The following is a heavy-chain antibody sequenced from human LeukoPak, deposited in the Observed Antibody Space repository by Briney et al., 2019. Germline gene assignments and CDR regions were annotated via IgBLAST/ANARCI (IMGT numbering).Heavy chain of an antibody. CDR1: GYTFTSYD. Sequence: ASVKVSCKASGYTFTSYDINWVRQATGQGLEWMGWMNPNSGNTGYAQKFQGRVTITRNTSISTAYMELSSLRSEDTAVYYCARGAGVRQGYCTNGVCYPEEYYFDYWGQGTLVTVSS. CDR2: MNPNSGNT. CDR3: ARGAGVRQGYCTNGVCYPEEYYFDY. J-gene: IGHJ4*02. D-gene: IGHD2-8*01. V-gene: IGHV1-8*03.